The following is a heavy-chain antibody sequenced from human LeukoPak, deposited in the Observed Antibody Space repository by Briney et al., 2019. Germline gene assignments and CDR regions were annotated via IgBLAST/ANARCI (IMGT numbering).Heavy chain of an antibody. V-gene: IGHV4-31*03. Sequence: PSQTLSLTCIVSGASFNTGDYYWNCIPQRPGKGLEWIGYIYNSGSTYYNPSLKSRVTISVDTSKNHFSLRLTSVTAADSAVYYCARGAPPDSWGQGTLVTVSS. J-gene: IGHJ4*02. CDR3: ARGAPPDS. CDR1: GASFNTGDYY. CDR2: IYNSGST.